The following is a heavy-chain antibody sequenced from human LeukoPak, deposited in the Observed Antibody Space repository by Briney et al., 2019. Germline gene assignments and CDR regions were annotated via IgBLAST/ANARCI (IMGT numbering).Heavy chain of an antibody. D-gene: IGHD2-2*01. V-gene: IGHV3-23*01. J-gene: IGHJ6*02. Sequence: PGGSLRLSCAASGFTFSSYAVSWVRQAPGKGLDWVSAISGSGGSTYYADSVKGRFTISRDNSKNTLYLQMNSLRAEDTAVYYCATGEDIVVVPAAPAYYYYGMDVWGQGTTVTVSS. CDR1: GFTFSSYA. CDR2: ISGSGGST. CDR3: ATGEDIVVVPAAPAYYYYGMDV.